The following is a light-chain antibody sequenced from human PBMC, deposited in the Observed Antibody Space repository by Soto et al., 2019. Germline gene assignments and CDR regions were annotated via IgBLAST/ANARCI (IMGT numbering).Light chain of an antibody. V-gene: IGKV1-5*01. CDR1: QSVSTW. J-gene: IGKJ5*01. CDR2: DVS. CDR3: QQANSFPIT. Sequence: DIQMTQSPSTMSPSVGNRVTLTCRASQSVSTWLAWYQRKPGKAPKLLIYDVSSLESGVPSRFSGSGSGTDFTLTISGLQPEEFATYYCQQANSFPITVGQGTRLEI.